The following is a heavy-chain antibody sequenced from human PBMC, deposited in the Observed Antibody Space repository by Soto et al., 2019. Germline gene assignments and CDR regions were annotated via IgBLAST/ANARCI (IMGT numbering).Heavy chain of an antibody. J-gene: IGHJ5*02. D-gene: IGHD2-21*01. Sequence: GGSLTLSFAASGFTFGNYWMSWVRQAPGKGPEWVANIKQDGSERNYVDSVKGRFTISRDKAENSLYLQMNSLRVEDTGVYYCASARHIGPWGQGTLVTVSS. CDR2: IKQDGSER. CDR3: ASARHIGP. CDR1: GFTFGNYW. V-gene: IGHV3-7*01.